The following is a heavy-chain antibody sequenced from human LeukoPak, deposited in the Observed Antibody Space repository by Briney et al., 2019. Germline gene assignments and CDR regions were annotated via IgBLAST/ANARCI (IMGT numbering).Heavy chain of an antibody. CDR3: ARNPDKRFGSGFDY. Sequence: GGSLRLSCAASGFTFSSYAMHWVRQAPGKGLEWVAVISYDGSNKYYADSVKGRFTISRDNSKNTLYLQMNSLRAEDTAVYYCARNPDKRFGSGFDYWGQGTLVTVSS. D-gene: IGHD3-10*01. J-gene: IGHJ4*02. V-gene: IGHV3-30-3*01. CDR1: GFTFSSYA. CDR2: ISYDGSNK.